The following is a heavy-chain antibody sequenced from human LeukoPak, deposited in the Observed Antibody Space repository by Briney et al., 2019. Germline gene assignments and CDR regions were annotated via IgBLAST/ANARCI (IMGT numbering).Heavy chain of an antibody. D-gene: IGHD2-8*01. V-gene: IGHV3-21*01. Sequence: GGSLRLSCAASGFPFSNYNMNWVRLAPGKGLEWVSSITSSSSYIYYADSVKGRFTISRDNAKNSLYLQMNSLRAEDTAVYYCARALIGYYFDYWGQGTLVTVSS. CDR2: ITSSSSYI. CDR1: GFPFSNYN. CDR3: ARALIGYYFDY. J-gene: IGHJ4*02.